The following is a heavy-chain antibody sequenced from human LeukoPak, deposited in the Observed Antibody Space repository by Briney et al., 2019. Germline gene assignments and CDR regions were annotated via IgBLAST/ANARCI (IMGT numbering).Heavy chain of an antibody. D-gene: IGHD3-9*01. CDR3: ASRSILTGGYYYMDV. Sequence: KPGESLKISCKGSGYSFTSYWIGWVRQMPGKGLEWMGIIYPGDSDTRYSPSFQGQVTISADKSISTAYLQWSSLKASDTAMYYCASRSILTGGYYYMDVWGKGTTVTISS. J-gene: IGHJ6*03. V-gene: IGHV5-51*03. CDR2: IYPGDSDT. CDR1: GYSFTSYW.